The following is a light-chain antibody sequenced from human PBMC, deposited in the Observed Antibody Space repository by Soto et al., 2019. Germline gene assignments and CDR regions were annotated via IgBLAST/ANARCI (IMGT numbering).Light chain of an antibody. Sequence: NFMLTQPHSVSESPGKTVTISCTRSSGSIASNYVQWYQQRPGSAPTTVIYEDNQRPSGVPDRFSGSIDSSSNSASLTISGLKTDDEADYYFPSYDSSTDVVFGGGTKLTDL. CDR2: EDN. J-gene: IGLJ2*01. V-gene: IGLV6-57*04. CDR3: PSYDSSTDVV. CDR1: SGSIASNY.